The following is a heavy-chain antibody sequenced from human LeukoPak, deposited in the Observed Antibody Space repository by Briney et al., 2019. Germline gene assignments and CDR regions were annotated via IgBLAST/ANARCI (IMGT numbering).Heavy chain of an antibody. V-gene: IGHV4-59*01. D-gene: IGHD1-26*01. J-gene: IGHJ4*02. CDR2: IYYSGST. Sequence: SETLSLTCTVSGGSISSYYWSWIRQPPGKGLEWIGYIYYSGSTNYNPSLKSRVTISVDTSKNQFSLKLSSVTAADTAVYYCARGGVAGATEWDYWGQGTLVTVSS. CDR1: GGSISSYY. CDR3: ARGGVAGATEWDY.